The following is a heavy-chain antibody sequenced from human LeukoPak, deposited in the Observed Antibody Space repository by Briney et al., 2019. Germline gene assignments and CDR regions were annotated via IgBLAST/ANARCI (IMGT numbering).Heavy chain of an antibody. CDR2: INQDGSEK. D-gene: IGHD5-12*01. Sequence: GGSLRLSCAASGFTFSNSWMSWVRQAPGKGLEWVANINQDGSEKYYVDSVKGRFTISRDNAKNSLYLQMNSLRAEDTAVYYCARGPSGYHNTGGQGTLVTVSS. J-gene: IGHJ4*02. CDR3: ARGPSGYHNT. CDR1: GFTFSNSW. V-gene: IGHV3-7*01.